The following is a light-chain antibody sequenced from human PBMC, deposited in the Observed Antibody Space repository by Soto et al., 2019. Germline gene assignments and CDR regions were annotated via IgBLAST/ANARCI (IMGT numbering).Light chain of an antibody. CDR2: GAS. Sequence: EIVSKLSPATLSVSPGGRATLSCRASQNIGNKLAWYCQKPVQAPRLLIYGASNRATGIPDRFSGSGSGTDFTLTISRVEPEDPALYYCQHSGESPMTFGQGTRLENK. CDR1: QNIGNK. V-gene: IGKV3-20*01. CDR3: QHSGESPMT. J-gene: IGKJ5*01.